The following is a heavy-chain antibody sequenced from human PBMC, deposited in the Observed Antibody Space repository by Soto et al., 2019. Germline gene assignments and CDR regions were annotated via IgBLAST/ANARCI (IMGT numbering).Heavy chain of an antibody. CDR3: ARNYYDSGGGFDY. CDR2: IYSGGST. Sequence: EVQLVESGGGLIQPGGSLRLSCVASGFTVSSNYMSWVRQAPGKGLEWVSVIYSGGSTYYADSVKGRFTISRDNSKNTLYLQMNSLRAEDTAVDYCARNYYDSGGGFDYWGQGTLVTVSS. CDR1: GFTVSSNY. D-gene: IGHD3-22*01. J-gene: IGHJ4*02. V-gene: IGHV3-53*01.